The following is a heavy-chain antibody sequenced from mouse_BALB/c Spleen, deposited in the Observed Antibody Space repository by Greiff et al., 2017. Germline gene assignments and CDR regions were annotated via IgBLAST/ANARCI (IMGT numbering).Heavy chain of an antibody. CDR3: ARTTMSAMDY. Sequence: EVQRVESGGGLVQPGGSLRLSCATSGFTFTAYYMSWVRQPPGKALEWLGFIRNKANGYTTEYSASVKGRFTISRDNSQSILYLQMNTLRAEDSATYYCARTTMSAMDYWGQGTSVTVSS. D-gene: IGHD2-4*01. CDR1: GFTFTAYY. J-gene: IGHJ4*01. CDR2: IRNKANGYTT. V-gene: IGHV7-3*02.